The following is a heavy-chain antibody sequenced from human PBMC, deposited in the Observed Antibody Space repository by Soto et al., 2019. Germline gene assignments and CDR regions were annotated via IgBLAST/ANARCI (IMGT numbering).Heavy chain of an antibody. V-gene: IGHV3-30*18. Sequence: QVQLVESGGGVVQPGRSLRLSCAASGFTFSSYGMHWVRQAPGKGLEWVAVISYDGSNKYYADSVKGRFTISRDNSKNTLYLQWNSLRAEDTAVYYCAKDGGGGQHIAAAGTYVWYYFDYWGQGTLVTVSS. J-gene: IGHJ4*02. CDR2: ISYDGSNK. CDR1: GFTFSSYG. CDR3: AKDGGGGQHIAAAGTYVWYYFDY. D-gene: IGHD6-13*01.